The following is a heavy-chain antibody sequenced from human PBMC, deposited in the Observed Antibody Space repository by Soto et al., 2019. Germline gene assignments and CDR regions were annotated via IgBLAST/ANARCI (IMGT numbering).Heavy chain of an antibody. CDR3: ATLGYCSSTSCYAFDY. V-gene: IGHV5-51*01. D-gene: IGHD2-2*01. CDR2: IYPGDSDT. CDR1: GYSFTSYW. J-gene: IGHJ4*02. Sequence: GESLKISCKGSGYSFTSYWIGWVRQMPGKGLEWMGIIYPGDSDTRYSPSFQGQVTISADKSISTAYLQWSSLKASDTAMYYCATLGYCSSTSCYAFDYCGQGTLVTVSS.